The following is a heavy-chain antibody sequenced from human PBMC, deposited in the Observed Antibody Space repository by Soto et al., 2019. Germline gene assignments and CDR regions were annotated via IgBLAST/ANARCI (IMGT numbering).Heavy chain of an antibody. CDR1: GDSISSGGYY. Sequence: QVQLQESGPGLVKPSQTLSLTCTVSGDSISSGGYYWSWIRQHPGKGLEWIGYIFYTGTTYYNPSLKSRVSISVDTSKNQFSLKLTSVTAADTAIYYCARDRVRRDIKSYGMDVWGQGTTVTVSS. CDR3: ARDRVRRDIKSYGMDV. CDR2: IFYTGTT. D-gene: IGHD2-15*01. V-gene: IGHV4-31*03. J-gene: IGHJ6*02.